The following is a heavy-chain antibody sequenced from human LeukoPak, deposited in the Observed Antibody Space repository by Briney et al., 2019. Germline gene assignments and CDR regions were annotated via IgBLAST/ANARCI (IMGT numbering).Heavy chain of an antibody. CDR1: GFTFSSYA. Sequence: PGGSLRLSCAASGFTFSSYAMSWVRQAPGKGLEWVSAISGSGGSTYYADSVKGRFTISRDNLKNTLILQMNSLRAEDTAVYYWAKDRSSGYYSGRDVWGQGTLVTVSS. J-gene: IGHJ4*02. CDR2: ISGSGGST. V-gene: IGHV3-23*01. D-gene: IGHD3-22*01. CDR3: AKDRSSGYYSGRDV.